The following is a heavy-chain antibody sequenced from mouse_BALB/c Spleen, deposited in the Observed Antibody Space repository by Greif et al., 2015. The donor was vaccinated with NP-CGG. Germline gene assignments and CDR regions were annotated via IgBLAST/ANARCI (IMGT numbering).Heavy chain of an antibody. CDR3: AGYYGYSFAY. V-gene: IGHV2-2*02. D-gene: IGHD1-2*01. J-gene: IGHJ3*01. Sequence: QVQLQQSGPGLVQPSQSLSITCTVSGFSLTSYGVHWVRQSPGKGLEWLGVIWSGGSTDYNAAFISRLSISKDNSKSQVFFKMNSLRANDTAIYYCAGYYGYSFAYWGQGTLVTVSA. CDR1: GFSLTSYG. CDR2: IWSGGST.